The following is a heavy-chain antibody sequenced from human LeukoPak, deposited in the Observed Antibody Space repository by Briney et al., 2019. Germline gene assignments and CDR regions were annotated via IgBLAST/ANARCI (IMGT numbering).Heavy chain of an antibody. CDR2: INWNGAWT. CDR1: GFKFVDYG. Sequence: GGSLRLSCAASGFKFVDYGRSWVRHAPGKGLEWVCDINWNGAWTGYADSVKGRFTISRDNAKNYLYLQMNILRAEDTALYYCASYYDDGSRGFDLCGQGNLVTVSA. D-gene: IGHD3-16*01. CDR3: ASYYDDGSRGFDL. J-gene: IGHJ5*02. V-gene: IGHV3-20*04.